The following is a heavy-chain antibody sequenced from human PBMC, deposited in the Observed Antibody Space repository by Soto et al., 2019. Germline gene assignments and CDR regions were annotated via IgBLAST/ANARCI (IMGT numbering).Heavy chain of an antibody. CDR2: IYYSGST. CDR1: GGSISSYY. J-gene: IGHJ5*02. V-gene: IGHV4-59*05. D-gene: IGHD6-13*01. CDR3: ARNVIAADWFDP. Sequence: PSETLSLTCTVSGGSISSYYWSWIRQPPGKGLEWIGSIYYSGSTYYNPSLKSRVTISVDTSKNQFSLKLSSVTAADTAVYYCARNVIAADWFDPWGQGTLVTVSS.